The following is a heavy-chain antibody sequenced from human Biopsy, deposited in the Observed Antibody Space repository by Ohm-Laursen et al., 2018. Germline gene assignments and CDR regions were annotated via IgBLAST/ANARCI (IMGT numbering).Heavy chain of an antibody. CDR2: IDPSGSTT. Sequence: SVKVSCNASGYSFTSYYMHWVRQAPGQGLEWMGMIDPSGSTTSYPQIFQGRVTMTRDTSKSTVYMELSSLRSADTAVYFCARNTGWYGDLYYFDYWGQGTLVTVSS. CDR3: ARNTGWYGDLYYFDY. J-gene: IGHJ4*02. CDR1: GYSFTSYY. D-gene: IGHD6-19*01. V-gene: IGHV1-46*01.